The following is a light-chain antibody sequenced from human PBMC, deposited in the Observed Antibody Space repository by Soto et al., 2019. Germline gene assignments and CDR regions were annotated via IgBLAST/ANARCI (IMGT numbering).Light chain of an antibody. CDR1: SSDVGGYNY. Sequence: QSVLTQPPSASGSPGQSVTISCTGTSSDVGGYNYVSWYQQHPGKAPKLMIYEVSKRPSEVPDRFSGSKSGTSASLAITGLQAEDEADYYCQSYDTSLSGFYVFGTGTKVTVL. V-gene: IGLV2-8*01. CDR3: QSYDTSLSGFYV. CDR2: EVS. J-gene: IGLJ1*01.